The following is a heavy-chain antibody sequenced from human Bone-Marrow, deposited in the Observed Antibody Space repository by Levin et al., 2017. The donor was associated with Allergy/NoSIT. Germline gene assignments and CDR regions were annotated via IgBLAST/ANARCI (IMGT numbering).Heavy chain of an antibody. Sequence: GGSLRLSCVASGFSFSNYPMNWIRQTPGKGLEWISFISSSSGNTIYYADSVKGRFTISRDNAKKSLFLQMNSLRAEDTAVYYCARDQAFSQDYWGQGTLVTVSS. CDR2: ISSSSGNTI. CDR1: GFSFSNYP. CDR3: ARDQAFSQDY. V-gene: IGHV3-48*01. J-gene: IGHJ4*02.